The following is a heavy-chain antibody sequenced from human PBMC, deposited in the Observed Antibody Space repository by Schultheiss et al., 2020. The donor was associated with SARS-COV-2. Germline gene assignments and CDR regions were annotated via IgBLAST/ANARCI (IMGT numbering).Heavy chain of an antibody. D-gene: IGHD3-16*01. J-gene: IGHJ6*02. V-gene: IGHV3-15*05. CDR1: GFTFSSYS. CDR2: IKSKTDGGTT. Sequence: GGSLRLSCAASGFTFSSYSMNWVRQAPGKGLEWVGRIKSKTDGGTTDYAAPVKGRFTISRDDSKNSLYLQMNSLRAEDTALYYCARVNTFHYGMDVWGQGTTVTVSS. CDR3: ARVNTFHYGMDV.